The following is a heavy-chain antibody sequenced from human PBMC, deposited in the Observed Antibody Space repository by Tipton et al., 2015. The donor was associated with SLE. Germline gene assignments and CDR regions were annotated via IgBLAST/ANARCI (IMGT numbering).Heavy chain of an antibody. CDR3: ARANNRGYFDY. V-gene: IGHV4-59*01. CDR2: TYYIGRT. Sequence: TLSLTCTVSGDSIATYYWNWIRQPPGKRLEWIGYTYYIGRTNYNPSLKSRVTISVDTSKNQFSLNLSSVTAADTAVYYCARANNRGYFDYWGQGMLVTVSS. CDR1: GDSIATYY. D-gene: IGHD1/OR15-1a*01. J-gene: IGHJ4*02.